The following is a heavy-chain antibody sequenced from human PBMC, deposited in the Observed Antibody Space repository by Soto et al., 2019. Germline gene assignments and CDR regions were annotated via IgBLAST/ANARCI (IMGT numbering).Heavy chain of an antibody. CDR2: IYYSGTT. D-gene: IGHD2-21*01. J-gene: IGHJ6*02. V-gene: IGHV4-31*03. CDR3: AASCVACGGFNYYGMDV. CDR1: GGSISSGGYY. Sequence: SETLSLTCTVSGGSISSGGYYWYWIRQHPGKGLEWIGYIYYSGTTYYNPSLKSRVTISVDTSKNQFSLKLSSVTAADTAVYYWAASCVACGGFNYYGMDVWGQWTTVT.